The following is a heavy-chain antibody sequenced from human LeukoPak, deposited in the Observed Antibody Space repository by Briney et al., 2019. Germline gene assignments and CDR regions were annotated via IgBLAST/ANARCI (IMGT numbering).Heavy chain of an antibody. D-gene: IGHD3-3*01. CDR2: INHSGST. CDR3: ARGSGYYKLDWFDP. CDR1: GGSFSGYY. J-gene: IGHJ5*02. V-gene: IGHV4-34*01. Sequence: SETLSLTCAVYGGSFSGYYWSWIRQPPGKGLEWIGEINHSGSTNYNPSLKSRVTISIDTSKNQFSLKLSSVTAADTAVYYCARGSGYYKLDWFDPWGQGTQVTVSS.